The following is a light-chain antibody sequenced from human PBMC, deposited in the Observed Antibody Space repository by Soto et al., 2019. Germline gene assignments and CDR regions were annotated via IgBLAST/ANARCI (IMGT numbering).Light chain of an antibody. CDR2: EGS. Sequence: QSALTQPASVSGSPGQSITFSCTGTSSDVGTYNLVSWYQQHPGKAPKLMIYEGSKRPSGVSNRFSGSKSGNTASLTISGLQAEDEADYYCCSYAGSGTVVFGGGTKLTVL. V-gene: IGLV2-23*03. CDR3: CSYAGSGTVV. CDR1: SSDVGTYNL. J-gene: IGLJ2*01.